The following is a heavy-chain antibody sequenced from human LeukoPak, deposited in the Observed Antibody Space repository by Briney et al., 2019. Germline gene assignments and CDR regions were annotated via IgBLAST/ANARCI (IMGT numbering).Heavy chain of an antibody. D-gene: IGHD1-1*01. CDR2: ISGGSTYI. V-gene: IGHV3-21*06. CDR3: AKSTGQGGPYYFDS. CDR1: GFTFESYS. J-gene: IGHJ4*02. Sequence: GGYLRRYCAASGFTFESYSMNWIRQAPGNGLQWVASISGGSTYIYYPDAMRGRITISRDNAKNSVFLQVNNLRGDDTAVYYCAKSTGQGGPYYFDSWGQGTLVIVAS.